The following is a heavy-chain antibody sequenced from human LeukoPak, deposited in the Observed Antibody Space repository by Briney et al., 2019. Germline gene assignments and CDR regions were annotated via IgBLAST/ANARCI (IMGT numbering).Heavy chain of an antibody. D-gene: IGHD2-2*01. Sequence: VASVKVSFKASGYTFTGYYMQWVRQAPGQGLEWMGWINPNSGGTNYAQKFQGRVTMTRDTSISTAYMELSRLGSDDTAVYFCARDHCVSSGCYEDYYYGMDVWGRGTTVTVSS. J-gene: IGHJ6*02. CDR1: GYTFTGYY. V-gene: IGHV1-2*02. CDR2: INPNSGGT. CDR3: ARDHCVSSGCYEDYYYGMDV.